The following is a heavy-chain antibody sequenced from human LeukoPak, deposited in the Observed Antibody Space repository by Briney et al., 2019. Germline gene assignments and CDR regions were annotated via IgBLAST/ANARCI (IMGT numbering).Heavy chain of an antibody. CDR2: INPRGGST. Sequence: ASVKVSCKASGYTFTSYYMHWVRQAPGQGPEWMGIINPRGGSTSYAQKFQGRVTMTRNTSISTAYMELSSLRSEDTAVYYCARGKIKWELLLAYYYYYYMDVWGKGTTVTISS. J-gene: IGHJ6*03. CDR3: ARGKIKWELLLAYYYYYYMDV. D-gene: IGHD1-26*01. CDR1: GYTFTSYY. V-gene: IGHV1-46*01.